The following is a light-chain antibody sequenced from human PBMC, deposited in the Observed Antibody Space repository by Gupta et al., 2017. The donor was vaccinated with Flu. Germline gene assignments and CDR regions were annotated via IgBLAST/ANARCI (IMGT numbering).Light chain of an antibody. CDR3: ATWDDSLDGVV. CDR1: TSNIGSNT. Sequence: QSVLTQPPSTSVTPGQRVTISCSGSTSNIGSNTVNWYQQFPGMAPKVLIYKSNQRPSGVPDRFSASKSGTSASLAISGLQSEDEADYYCATWDDSLDGVVFGGGTKLTVL. J-gene: IGLJ2*01. V-gene: IGLV1-44*01. CDR2: KSN.